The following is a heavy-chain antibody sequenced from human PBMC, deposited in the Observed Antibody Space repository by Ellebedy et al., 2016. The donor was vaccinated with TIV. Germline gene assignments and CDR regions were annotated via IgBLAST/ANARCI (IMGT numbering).Heavy chain of an antibody. CDR2: INHSGST. J-gene: IGHJ6*02. V-gene: IGHV4-34*01. CDR3: ARRTRPGLLWFGETPSYGMDV. CDR1: GGSFSGYY. Sequence: MPSETLSLTCAVYGGSFSGYYWSWIRQPPGKGLEWIGEINHSGSTNYNPSLKSRVTISVDTSKNQFSLKLSSVTAADTAVYYCARRTRPGLLWFGETPSYGMDVWGQGTTVTVSS. D-gene: IGHD3-10*01.